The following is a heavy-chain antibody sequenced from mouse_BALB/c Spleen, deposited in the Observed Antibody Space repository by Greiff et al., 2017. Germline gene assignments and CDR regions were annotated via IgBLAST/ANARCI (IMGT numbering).Heavy chain of an antibody. CDR2: IYPYNGGT. CDR3: ARSLGPWFAY. V-gene: IGHV1S29*02. CDR1: GYTFTDYN. D-gene: IGHD6-2*01. Sequence: VQLKQSGPELVKPGASVKISCKASGYTFTDYNMHWVKQSHGKSLEWIGYIYPYNGGTGYNQKFKSKATLTVDNSSSTAYMELRSLTSEDSAVYYCARSLGPWFAYWGQGTLVTVSA. J-gene: IGHJ3*01.